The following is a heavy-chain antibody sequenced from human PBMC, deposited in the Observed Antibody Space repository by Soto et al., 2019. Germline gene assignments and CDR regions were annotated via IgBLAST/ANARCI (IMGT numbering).Heavy chain of an antibody. V-gene: IGHV4-34*01. Sequence: PSETLSLTCAVYGGSFSGYYWSWIRQPPGKGLEWIGEINHCGSTNYNPSLKSRVTISVGTSKNQFSLKLSSVTAADTAVYYCARGKGSGYYPMSWFDPWGQGTLVTVSS. CDR3: ARGKGSGYYPMSWFDP. D-gene: IGHD3-22*01. J-gene: IGHJ5*02. CDR2: INHCGST. CDR1: GGSFSGYY.